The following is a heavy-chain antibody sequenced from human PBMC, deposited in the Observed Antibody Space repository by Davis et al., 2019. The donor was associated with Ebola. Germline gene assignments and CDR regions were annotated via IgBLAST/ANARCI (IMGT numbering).Heavy chain of an antibody. Sequence: AASVKVSCKASGYTFTNYAVHWVRQAPGQGLEWMGWINTNTGNPIYAQGPTGRFVFSLDTSVSTAYLQISSLKAEDTAVYYCASPTLRYFDWLLSGYYYYGMDVWGQGTTVTVSS. CDR2: INTNTGNP. J-gene: IGHJ6*02. CDR3: ASPTLRYFDWLLSGYYYYGMDV. D-gene: IGHD3-9*01. V-gene: IGHV7-4-1*02. CDR1: GYTFTNYA.